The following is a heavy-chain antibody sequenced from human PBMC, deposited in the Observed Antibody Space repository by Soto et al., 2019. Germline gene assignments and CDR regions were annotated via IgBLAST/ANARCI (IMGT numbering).Heavy chain of an antibody. D-gene: IGHD6-19*01. Sequence: SVKVSCKASGFTFTSSAVQWVRQARGQRLEWIGWIVVGSGNTNYAQKFQERVTITRDMSTSTAYMELSSLGSEDTAVYYCAAGPRIAVAGSDDAFDIWGQGTMVTVSS. CDR1: GFTFTSSA. V-gene: IGHV1-58*01. CDR2: IVVGSGNT. CDR3: AAGPRIAVAGSDDAFDI. J-gene: IGHJ3*02.